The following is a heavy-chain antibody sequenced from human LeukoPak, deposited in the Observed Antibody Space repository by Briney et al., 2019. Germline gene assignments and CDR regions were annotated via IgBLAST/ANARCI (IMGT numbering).Heavy chain of an antibody. CDR2: VSYRGST. V-gene: IGHV4-59*08. J-gene: IGHJ3*02. Sequence: WETLSLTCTVSGDSLNRHYWSWIRQTPGKGLEWIGYVSYRGSTNYNPSLESRVTISVDTSNNQFSLRQRTVPAADTGVYYFAPNAGPAPLVAIDIWVQGTIVIVCS. CDR3: APNAGPAPLVAIDI. D-gene: IGHD2-2*01. CDR1: GDSLNRHY.